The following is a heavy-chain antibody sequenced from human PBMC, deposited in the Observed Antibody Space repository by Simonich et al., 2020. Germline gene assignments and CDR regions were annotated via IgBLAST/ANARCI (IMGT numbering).Heavy chain of an antibody. CDR3: ARDSYSSWYFDL. V-gene: IGHV1-2*02. CDR2: INPNRGGT. CDR1: GYTFTGYY. D-gene: IGHD6-13*01. J-gene: IGHJ2*01. Sequence: QVQLVQSGAEVKKPGASVKVSCKASGYTFTGYYMHWVRQAPGQGLEWMGWINPNRGGTNYAQNCQGRVTMTRDTSISTAYMELSRLRSDDTAVYYCARDSYSSWYFDLWGRGTLVTVSS.